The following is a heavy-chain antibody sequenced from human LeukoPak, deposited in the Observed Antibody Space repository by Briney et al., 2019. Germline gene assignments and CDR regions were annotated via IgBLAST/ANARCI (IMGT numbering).Heavy chain of an antibody. CDR3: AQFGPGMAVGDY. CDR1: GFTFSGYA. CDR2: ISDSRTST. J-gene: IGHJ4*02. Sequence: GGSLRLSCAASGFTFSGYAMSWVRQAPGKGLEWVSAISDSRTSTYYADSVKGRFTISRDNSKNTLYLQMNSLRAEDTAVYYCAQFGPGMAVGDYWGQGTLVTVSS. V-gene: IGHV3-23*01. D-gene: IGHD2-8*01.